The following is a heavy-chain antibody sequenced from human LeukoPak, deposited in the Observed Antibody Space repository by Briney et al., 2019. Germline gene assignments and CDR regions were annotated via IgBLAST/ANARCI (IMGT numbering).Heavy chain of an antibody. Sequence: SETLSLTCAVYGGSFSGYYWSWIRQPPGKGLEWIGEINHSGSTNYNPSLKSRVTISVDTSKNQFSLKLSSVTAADTAVYYCARGSILVYYFDYWGQGTLVTVSS. CDR1: GGSFSGYY. J-gene: IGHJ4*02. CDR3: ARGSILVYYFDY. CDR2: INHSGST. V-gene: IGHV4-34*01.